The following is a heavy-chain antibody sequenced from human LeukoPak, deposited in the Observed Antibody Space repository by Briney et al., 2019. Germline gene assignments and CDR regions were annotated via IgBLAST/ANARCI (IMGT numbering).Heavy chain of an antibody. Sequence: GESLKISCKGSEYSFTSSWIGWARQMPGKGLEWMAIINPGDSDTRYSPSFQGQVTISADKSISTVYLQWGSLKASDTAMYYCARQPGAGWFDPWGQGTLVTVSS. CDR2: INPGDSDT. CDR1: EYSFTSSW. CDR3: ARQPGAGWFDP. J-gene: IGHJ5*02. V-gene: IGHV5-51*01. D-gene: IGHD3-10*01.